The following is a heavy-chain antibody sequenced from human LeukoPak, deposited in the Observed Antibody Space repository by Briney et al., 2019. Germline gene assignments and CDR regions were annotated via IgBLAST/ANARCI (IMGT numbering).Heavy chain of an antibody. CDR1: GYTFTGYY. Sequence: ASVKVSCKASGYTFTGYYMHWVRQAPGQGLEWMGWINPNSGGTNYAQKFQGRVTMTRDTSISTAYMELSRLRSDDTAVYYCARPRCSSTSCWGGYAFDIWGQGTMVTVSS. CDR2: INPNSGGT. V-gene: IGHV1-2*02. D-gene: IGHD2-2*01. CDR3: ARPRCSSTSCWGGYAFDI. J-gene: IGHJ3*02.